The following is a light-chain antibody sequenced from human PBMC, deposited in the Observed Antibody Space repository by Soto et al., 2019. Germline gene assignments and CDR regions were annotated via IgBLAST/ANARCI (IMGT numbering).Light chain of an antibody. CDR1: QSISTL. J-gene: IGKJ1*01. V-gene: IGKV1-5*03. CDR3: QHYNDPWT. CDR2: QAS. Sequence: DIQMTQSPSALSASVGDRVTITCRASQSISTLLAWYQQKPGKAPKLLVYQASTLQSGVPPRFSGSGSGTEFTLIINSLQPDDFATYYCQHYNDPWTFAQGTKVDNK.